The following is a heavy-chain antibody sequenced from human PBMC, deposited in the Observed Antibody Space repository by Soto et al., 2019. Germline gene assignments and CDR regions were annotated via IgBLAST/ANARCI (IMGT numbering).Heavy chain of an antibody. J-gene: IGHJ5*01. CDR1: GFSFSTYN. CDR3: ARDRCYDGTCYSASDS. D-gene: IGHD2-15*01. Sequence: GGSLRLSCAASGFSFSTYNMDSVRQAPGKGPEWIAYISTTSFTIYYADSVKGRFTISRDNDRNSLYLEMNSLRDEDTAVYYCARDRCYDGTCYSASDSWGQGTLVTVSS. CDR2: ISTTSFTI. V-gene: IGHV3-48*02.